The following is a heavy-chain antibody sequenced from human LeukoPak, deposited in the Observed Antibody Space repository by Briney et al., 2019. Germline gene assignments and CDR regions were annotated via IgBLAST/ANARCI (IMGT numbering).Heavy chain of an antibody. D-gene: IGHD3-3*01. CDR2: ISGSGYST. V-gene: IGHV3-23*01. J-gene: IGHJ4*02. CDR1: GFTFSSSA. Sequence: GGSLRLSCAASGFTFSSSAMSWVRQAPGKGLEWVSAISGSGYSTYYADSVKGRFTISRDNSKNTLYLQMNSLRAEDTAVYYCARDLRFLESYYFDYWGQGTLVTVSS. CDR3: ARDLRFLESYYFDY.